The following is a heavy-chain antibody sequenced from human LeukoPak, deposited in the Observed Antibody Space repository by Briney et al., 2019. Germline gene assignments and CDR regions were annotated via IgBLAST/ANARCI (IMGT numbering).Heavy chain of an antibody. CDR3: ARVPTSGVRVDI. Sequence: PSETPSLTCAVYGGSFSGYYWSWIRQPPGKGLEWIGEINHSGSTNYNPSLKSRVTISVDTSKNQFSLKLSSVTAADTAVYYCARVPTSGVRVDIWGQGTMVTVSS. CDR2: INHSGST. CDR1: GGSFSGYY. J-gene: IGHJ3*02. D-gene: IGHD3-10*01. V-gene: IGHV4-34*01.